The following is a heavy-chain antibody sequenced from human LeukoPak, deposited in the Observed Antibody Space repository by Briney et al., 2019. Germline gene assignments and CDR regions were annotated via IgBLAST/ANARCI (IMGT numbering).Heavy chain of an antibody. V-gene: IGHV1-2*06. Sequence: ASEKVSYKAPRYTFTRYYMHWVRQAPGQAREGMGRINPNSGGTNHAQKPQGRDTMHSDTTNSKAHMELNPLISDDTAVYYCARSRGGQLERRREWFDPWGQGTLVTVSS. CDR2: INPNSGGT. CDR1: RYTFTRYY. D-gene: IGHD1-1*01. J-gene: IGHJ5*02. CDR3: ARSRGGQLERRREWFDP.